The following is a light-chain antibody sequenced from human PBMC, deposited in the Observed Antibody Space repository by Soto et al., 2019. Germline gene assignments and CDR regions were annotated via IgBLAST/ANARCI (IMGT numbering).Light chain of an antibody. CDR2: EVS. J-gene: IGLJ1*01. CDR3: SSYTSSSTSV. CDR1: SSDVGGYNY. Sequence: SALTQPASVSGSPGQSITISCTGTSSDVGGYNYVSWYQQHPGKAPKLMIYEVSNRPSGVSNRFSGSKSGNKASLTISGLQAEDEADYYCSSYTSSSTSVFGTGTKLTVL. V-gene: IGLV2-14*01.